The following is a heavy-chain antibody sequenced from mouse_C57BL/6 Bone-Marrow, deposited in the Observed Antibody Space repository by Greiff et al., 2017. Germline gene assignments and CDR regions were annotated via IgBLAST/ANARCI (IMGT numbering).Heavy chain of an antibody. CDR3: AKTYYGSSYEYFDY. CDR1: GFSLTSYG. J-gene: IGHJ2*01. D-gene: IGHD1-1*01. Sequence: VQLQQSGPGLVQPSQSLSITCTVSGFSLTSYGVHWVRQSPGKGLEWLGVIWRGGSTDYNAAFMSRLSITKDNSKSQVFFKMNSLQADDTAIYYCAKTYYGSSYEYFDYWGQGTTLTVSS. CDR2: IWRGGST. V-gene: IGHV2-5*01.